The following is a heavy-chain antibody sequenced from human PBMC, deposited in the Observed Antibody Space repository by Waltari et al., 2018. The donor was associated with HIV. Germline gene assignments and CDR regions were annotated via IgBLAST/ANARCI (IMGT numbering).Heavy chain of an antibody. D-gene: IGHD2-8*01. Sequence: EVQLVESGGGLVQPGGSLRLSCAASGHNFRSSWMSWVRQAPGKGLEWVANIKQDGSEKYDVDSMKGRFTISRDNAKNSLYLQINSLRAEDTAVYYCAGRSPARRLNWFDPWGQGTLVIVSS. V-gene: IGHV3-7*01. J-gene: IGHJ5*02. CDR1: GHNFRSSW. CDR3: AGRSPARRLNWFDP. CDR2: IKQDGSEK.